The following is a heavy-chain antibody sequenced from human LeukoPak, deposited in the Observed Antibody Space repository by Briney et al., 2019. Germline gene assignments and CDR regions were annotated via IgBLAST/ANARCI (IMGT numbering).Heavy chain of an antibody. CDR1: GGTFSSYA. J-gene: IGHJ4*02. V-gene: IGHV1-69*04. CDR2: IIPILGIA. Sequence: GASVKVSCKASGGTFSSYAISWLRQAPGQGLEWMGRIIPILGIANYAQKFQGRVTITADKSTSTAYMELSSLRSEDTAVYYCARDQPLLPPDYWGQGTLVTVSS. CDR3: ARDQPLLPPDY.